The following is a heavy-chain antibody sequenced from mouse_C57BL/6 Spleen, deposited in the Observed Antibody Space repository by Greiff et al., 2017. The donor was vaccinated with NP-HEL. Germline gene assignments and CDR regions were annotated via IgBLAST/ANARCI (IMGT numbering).Heavy chain of an antibody. Sequence: QVQLQQPGAELVKPGASVKLSCKASGYTFTSYWMHWVKQRPGQGLEWIGMIHPNSGSTNYNEKFKSKATLTVDKSSSPAYLELSSLTSEDSAVYYCARAEYGSSYGFAYWGQGTLVTVSA. J-gene: IGHJ3*01. CDR3: ARAEYGSSYGFAY. CDR1: GYTFTSYW. V-gene: IGHV1-64*01. D-gene: IGHD1-1*01. CDR2: IHPNSGST.